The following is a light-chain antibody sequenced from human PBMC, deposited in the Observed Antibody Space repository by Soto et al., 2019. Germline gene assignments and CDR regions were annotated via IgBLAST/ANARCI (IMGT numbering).Light chain of an antibody. J-gene: IGKJ5*01. CDR1: QSVSSY. Sequence: SVCTHYPNTPSLTPGGRASLSCRASQSVSSYLAWYQQKPGQAPRLLIYAASNRATGIPARFSGSGSRTDFTLTITSLEPEDFAVYYCQQRSNWPLTFGQGTRLEI. CDR2: AAS. CDR3: QQRSNWPLT. V-gene: IGKV3-11*01.